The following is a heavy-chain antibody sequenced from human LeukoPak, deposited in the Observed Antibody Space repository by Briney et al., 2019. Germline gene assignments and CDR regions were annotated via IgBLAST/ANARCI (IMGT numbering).Heavy chain of an antibody. V-gene: IGHV4-31*03. CDR1: GGSISSGGYY. CDR3: ARGGGNYYYYYGMDV. D-gene: IGHD1-26*01. Sequence: SETLSLTCTVSGGSISSGGYYWSWIRQHPGKGLEWIGHIYYSGSTYYNPSLKSRVTISVDTSKNQFSLKLSSVTAADTAVYYCARGGGNYYYYYGMDVWGQGTTVTVSS. CDR2: IYYSGST. J-gene: IGHJ6*02.